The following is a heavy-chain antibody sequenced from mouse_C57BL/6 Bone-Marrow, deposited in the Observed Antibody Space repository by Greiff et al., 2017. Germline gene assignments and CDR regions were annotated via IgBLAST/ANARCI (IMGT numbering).Heavy chain of an antibody. J-gene: IGHJ1*03. D-gene: IGHD1-1*01. CDR1: GYTFTSYD. V-gene: IGHV1-85*01. CDR3: ARDFGSSYWYFDG. Sequence: QVQLQQSGPELVKPGASVKLSCKASGYTFTSYDINWVKQRPGQGLEWIGWIYPRDGSTKYNEKFKGTATLTVDTSSSTAYMELHSLTSEDSAVYCGARDFGSSYWYFDGGGTGTTVTVTA. CDR2: IYPRDGST.